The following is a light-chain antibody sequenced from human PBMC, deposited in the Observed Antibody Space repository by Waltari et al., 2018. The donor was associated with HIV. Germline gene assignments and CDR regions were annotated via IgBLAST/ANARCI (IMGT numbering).Light chain of an antibody. Sequence: SYEMTQPPSVSVSPGQTASITCSGDKLGDKYASWYQQKPGQSPVLVIYADTKRLSGIPERVSGSNSGNTATLTISGTQAMDEADYYCQAWDSNTAVFGGGTKLTVL. CDR2: ADT. CDR1: KLGDKY. J-gene: IGLJ2*01. CDR3: QAWDSNTAV. V-gene: IGLV3-1*01.